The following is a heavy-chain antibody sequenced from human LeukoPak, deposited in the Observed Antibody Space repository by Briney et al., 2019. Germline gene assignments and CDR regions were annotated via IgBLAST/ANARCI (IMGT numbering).Heavy chain of an antibody. CDR2: MNPNSGNT. CDR1: GHTFTSYD. CDR3: ARGDTVTTYELDY. V-gene: IGHV1-8*03. Sequence: ASVKVSCKASGHTFTSYDINWVRQATGQGLEWMGWMNPNSGNTGYAQKFQGRVTITRNTSISTAYMELSSLRSEDTAVYYCARGDTVTTYELDYWGQGTLVTVSS. D-gene: IGHD4-17*01. J-gene: IGHJ4*02.